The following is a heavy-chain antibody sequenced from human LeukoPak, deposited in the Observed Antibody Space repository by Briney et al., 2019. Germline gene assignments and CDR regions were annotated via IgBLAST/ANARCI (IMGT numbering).Heavy chain of an antibody. CDR3: AREAGRGDAFDI. Sequence: GESLKISCKGSGYIFTSNWIGWVRQLPGKGLEGMGIIYPGDSDIRYSPSFQGQVTISADKSISTAYLQWSGLKASDTAMYYCAREAGRGDAFDIWGQGTMVTVSS. D-gene: IGHD3-10*01. V-gene: IGHV5-51*01. CDR1: GYIFTSNW. J-gene: IGHJ3*02. CDR2: IYPGDSDI.